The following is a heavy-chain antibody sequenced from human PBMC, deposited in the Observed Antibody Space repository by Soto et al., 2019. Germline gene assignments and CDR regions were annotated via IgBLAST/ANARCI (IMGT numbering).Heavy chain of an antibody. CDR2: ISSSSSYI. D-gene: IGHD6-6*01. Sequence: GGSLRFSCAASGFTFSSYSMNWVRQAPGKGLEWVSSISSSSSYIYYADSVKGRFTISRDNAKNSLYLQMNSLRAEDTAVYYCAREDSSSSGNWFDPWGQGTLVTVSS. J-gene: IGHJ5*02. V-gene: IGHV3-21*01. CDR3: AREDSSSSGNWFDP. CDR1: GFTFSSYS.